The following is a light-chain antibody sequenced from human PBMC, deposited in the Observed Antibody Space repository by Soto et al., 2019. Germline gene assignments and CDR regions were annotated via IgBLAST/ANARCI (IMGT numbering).Light chain of an antibody. V-gene: IGKV1-39*01. CDR1: QSISSY. J-gene: IGKJ5*01. CDR3: QQSYRTPPIT. Sequence: DIQMTQSPSSLSASVGDRVTITCRASQSISSYLNWYQHKPGKAPNLLIYAASSLQSGVPSRFSGSGSGTDFTLTISSLQPEDFATYYCQQSYRTPPITFGQGTRLEN. CDR2: AAS.